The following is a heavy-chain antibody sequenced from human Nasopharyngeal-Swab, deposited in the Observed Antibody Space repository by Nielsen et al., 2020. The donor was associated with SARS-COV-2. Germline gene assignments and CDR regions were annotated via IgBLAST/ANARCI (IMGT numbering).Heavy chain of an antibody. CDR2: IYYSGST. J-gene: IGHJ6*02. V-gene: IGHV4-39*07. CDR1: GGSISSSSYY. CDR3: ARDPLKSITIFGVVSHSYAKDV. D-gene: IGHD3-3*01. Sequence: SETLSLTCTVSGGSISSSSYYWGWIRQPPGEGLEWIGSIYYSGSTYYNPSLKSRVTISVDTSKNRFSLKLSSVTAADTAVYYCARDPLKSITIFGVVSHSYAKDVWGPRTP.